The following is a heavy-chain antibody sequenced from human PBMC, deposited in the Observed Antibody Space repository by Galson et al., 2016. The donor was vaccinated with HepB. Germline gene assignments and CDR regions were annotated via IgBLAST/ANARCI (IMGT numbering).Heavy chain of an antibody. CDR2: IIPIVGTE. CDR1: GGTFGSYV. D-gene: IGHD4-11*01. V-gene: IGHV1-69*06. Sequence: SVKVSCKASGGTFGSYVISWVRQSPGQGLEWMGGIIPIVGTENYAQRFQGRVTITADKSTTTAYMELSSLRSEDTAVYYCARGHYINYVSYCYLDLWGRGTLVTVSS. J-gene: IGHJ2*01. CDR3: ARGHYINYVSYCYLDL.